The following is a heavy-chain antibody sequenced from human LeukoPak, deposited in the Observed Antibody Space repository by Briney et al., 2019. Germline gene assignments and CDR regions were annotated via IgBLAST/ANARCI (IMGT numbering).Heavy chain of an antibody. V-gene: IGHV3-48*03. D-gene: IGHD3-10*02. Sequence: GGSLRLSCAASGFMFSSYWMSWVRQAPGKGLEWVSYISSSGSTIYYADSVKGRFTISRDNAKNSLYLQMNSLRAEDTAVYYCAELGITMIGGVWGKGTTVTISS. CDR3: AELGITMIGGV. J-gene: IGHJ6*04. CDR1: GFMFSSYW. CDR2: ISSSGSTI.